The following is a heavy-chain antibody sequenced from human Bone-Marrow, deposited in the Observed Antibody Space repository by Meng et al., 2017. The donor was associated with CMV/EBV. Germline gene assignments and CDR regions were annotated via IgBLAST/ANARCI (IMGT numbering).Heavy chain of an antibody. J-gene: IGHJ6*02. CDR1: GFSVTSNY. V-gene: IGHV3-48*04. D-gene: IGHD2-21*02. CDR2: ISSSSSTI. Sequence: GESLKISCAASGFSVTSNYMSWVRQAPGKGLEWVSYISSSSSTIYYADSVKGRFTISRDNAKNSLYLQMNNLRVEDTAVYYCARDKAGYDYYSYHGLDVWGQGTTVTVSS. CDR3: ARDKAGYDYYSYHGLDV.